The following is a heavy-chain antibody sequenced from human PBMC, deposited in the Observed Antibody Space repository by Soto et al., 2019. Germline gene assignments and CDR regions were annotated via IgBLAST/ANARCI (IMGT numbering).Heavy chain of an antibody. CDR1: GDSISNYY. J-gene: IGHJ3*02. V-gene: IGHV4-59*01. D-gene: IGHD2-8*01. Sequence: SETLSLTCTVSGDSISNYYWNWIRQPPGKGLEWIGYINYSGNTNYNPSLKSRVTISADTSKNQFSLKLSSVTAADTAVYYCARAEKVYAISGALDIWRQRTMVTVSS. CDR3: ARAEKVYAISGALDI. CDR2: INYSGNT.